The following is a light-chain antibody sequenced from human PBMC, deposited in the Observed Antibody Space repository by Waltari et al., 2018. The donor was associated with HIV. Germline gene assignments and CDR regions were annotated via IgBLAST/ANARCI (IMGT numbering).Light chain of an antibody. CDR2: GNT. J-gene: IGLJ2*01. CDR1: SSNIGAGYD. Sequence: QSVLTQPPSVSGAPGQRVTISCTGSSSNIGAGYDVHWYQQLPGTAPNVLIYGNTNRPSGVPDRFSGSKSGTSASLAITGLQAEDEADYYCQSYDSSLSGFVVFGGGTKVTVL. V-gene: IGLV1-40*01. CDR3: QSYDSSLSGFVV.